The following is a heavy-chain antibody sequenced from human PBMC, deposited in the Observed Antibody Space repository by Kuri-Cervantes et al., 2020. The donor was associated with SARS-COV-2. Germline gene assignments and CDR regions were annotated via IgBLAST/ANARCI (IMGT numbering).Heavy chain of an antibody. CDR3: ARGGEDCTNGVCSPGHYYYGMDV. CDR2: IYTRGST. Sequence: SETLSLTCTVSGGSISSYYWSWIRQPAGKGLEWIGRIYTRGSTNYNPSLKSRVTISVDTSKNQFSLKLSPVTAADTAVYYCARGGEDCTNGVCSPGHYYYGMDVWGQGTTVTVSS. D-gene: IGHD2-8*01. J-gene: IGHJ6*02. V-gene: IGHV4-4*07. CDR1: GGSISSYY.